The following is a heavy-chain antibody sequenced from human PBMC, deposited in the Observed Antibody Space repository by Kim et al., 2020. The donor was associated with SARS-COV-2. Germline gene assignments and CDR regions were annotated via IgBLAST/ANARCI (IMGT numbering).Heavy chain of an antibody. CDR1: GFTFSSYA. J-gene: IGHJ6*01. CDR2: ISYDGSNK. CDR3: ASSIGVVVPAAVYYYYG. D-gene: IGHD2-2*01. Sequence: GGSLRLSCAASGFTFSSYAMHWVRQAPGKGLEWVAVISYDGSNKYYADSVKGRFTISRDNSKNTLYLQMNSLRAEDTAVYYCASSIGVVVPAAVYYYYG. V-gene: IGHV3-30*04.